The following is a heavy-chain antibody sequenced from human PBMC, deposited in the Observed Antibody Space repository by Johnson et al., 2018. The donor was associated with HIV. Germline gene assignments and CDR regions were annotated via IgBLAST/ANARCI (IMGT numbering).Heavy chain of an antibody. J-gene: IGHJ3*02. CDR1: GFSFSSYG. D-gene: IGHD1-1*01. CDR2: ISYDGTNK. CDR3: AREELEPDVFDI. V-gene: IGHV3-30*03. Sequence: QVQLVESGGGVVQPGRSLRLSCAASGFSFSSYGMHWVRQAPGQGLEWVAVISYDGTNKYYADSVKGRFTISRDNSKNTLYLQMNSLRAEDTAVYYCAREELEPDVFDIWGQGTMVTVSS.